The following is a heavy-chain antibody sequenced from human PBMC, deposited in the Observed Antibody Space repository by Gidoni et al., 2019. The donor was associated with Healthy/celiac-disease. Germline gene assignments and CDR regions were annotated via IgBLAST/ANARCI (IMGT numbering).Heavy chain of an antibody. CDR2: IKSKNDGRTT. V-gene: IGHV3-15*01. Sequence: EVHLVAAGGGLGKPGGYLRVFRAASGFHFRNAWLSWVRQVPGKGLEGVGRIKSKNDGRTTDYAAPVKGRFTISRDDSKNTLYLQMNSLKTEDTAVYYCTTGHYDFWSGYRDAFDIWGQGTMVTVSS. CDR3: TTGHYDFWSGYRDAFDI. CDR1: GFHFRNAW. D-gene: IGHD3-3*01. J-gene: IGHJ3*02.